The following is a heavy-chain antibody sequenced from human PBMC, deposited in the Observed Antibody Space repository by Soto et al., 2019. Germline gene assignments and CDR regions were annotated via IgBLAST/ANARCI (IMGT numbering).Heavy chain of an antibody. CDR3: ARGSSGWPPLLDY. D-gene: IGHD6-19*01. CDR2: INYSGST. J-gene: IGHJ4*02. Sequence: QVQLQESGPGLVKPSETLSLNCTVSGGPISSYYWSWIRQSPGKGLVWIGYINYSGSTHYNPSLKSRVTISVDTSKHQFSLKLSAVTAADTAVYYCARGSSGWPPLLDYWCQGTLVTVSS. CDR1: GGPISSYY. V-gene: IGHV4-59*01.